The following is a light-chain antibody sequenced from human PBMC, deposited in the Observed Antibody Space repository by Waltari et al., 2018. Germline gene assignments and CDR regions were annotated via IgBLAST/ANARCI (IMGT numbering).Light chain of an antibody. V-gene: IGLV1-51*01. Sequence: QSVLTQPPSVSAAPGQTVTISCSGSTSHIGTYSVSWYHKVPGEAPTPLIFDNNKRPSGIPDRFSASKSGTSATLGITGLQTGDEADYYCATWDNSLRNVVFGGGTKLTVL. CDR2: DNN. CDR3: ATWDNSLRNVV. CDR1: TSHIGTYS. J-gene: IGLJ2*01.